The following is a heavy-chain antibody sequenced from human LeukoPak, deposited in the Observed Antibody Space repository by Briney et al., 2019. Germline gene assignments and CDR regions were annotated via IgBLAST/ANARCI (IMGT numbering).Heavy chain of an antibody. J-gene: IGHJ4*02. D-gene: IGHD5-12*01. CDR2: IYYSGST. Sequence: PSETLSLTCTVSGGSISSYYWSWIRQPPGKGPEWIGYIYYSGSTNYNPSLKSRVTISVDTSKNQFSLKLSSVTAADTAVYYCARVGYSGYDSDSGPVDYWGQGTLVTVSS. CDR3: ARVGYSGYDSDSGPVDY. CDR1: GGSISSYY. V-gene: IGHV4-59*01.